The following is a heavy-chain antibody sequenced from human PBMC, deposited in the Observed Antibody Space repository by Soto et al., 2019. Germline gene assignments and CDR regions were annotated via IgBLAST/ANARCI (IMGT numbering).Heavy chain of an antibody. Sequence: ASVKVSCKTSGYSFTTYGISWFRQAPGQGLEWMGWTSSNNGKTKYAQKFQGRVTMTTDKSTNTVHMELRSLRSGDTAVYYCTRPREDGRETYFDHWGQGSLVTVSS. J-gene: IGHJ4*02. D-gene: IGHD1-26*01. V-gene: IGHV1-18*01. CDR1: GYSFTTYG. CDR2: TSSNNGKT. CDR3: TRPREDGRETYFDH.